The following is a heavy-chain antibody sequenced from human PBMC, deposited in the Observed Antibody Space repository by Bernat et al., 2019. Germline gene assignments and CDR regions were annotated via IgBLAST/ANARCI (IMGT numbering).Heavy chain of an antibody. CDR1: GFNFRSSW. Sequence: EVQLVESGGDLVQPGGSLTLSCAASGFNFRSSWMRWTRQAPGKGLEWVANIKGDGSETYYVDAVKGRFTISRDNTKNSMYLQMNSLRAEDTALYYCVRDTDYWGQGTLVTVSS. CDR2: IKGDGSET. V-gene: IGHV3-7*03. J-gene: IGHJ4*02. CDR3: VRDTDY.